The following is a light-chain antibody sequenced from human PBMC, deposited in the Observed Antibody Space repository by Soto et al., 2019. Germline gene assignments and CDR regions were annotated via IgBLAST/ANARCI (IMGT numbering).Light chain of an antibody. CDR3: XXXXXYXXT. J-gene: IGKJ1*01. Sequence: IQLTQSPSSLSASVGDIVTISFRASQGIRNDLAWYQQKPGKAPEGLIYSASSLHSGVPSRFSGSGSGTDFSLTISSLQPEDFATXXXXXXXXYXXTFGQGTKVDIK. CDR1: QGIRND. V-gene: IGKV1-17*01. CDR2: SAS.